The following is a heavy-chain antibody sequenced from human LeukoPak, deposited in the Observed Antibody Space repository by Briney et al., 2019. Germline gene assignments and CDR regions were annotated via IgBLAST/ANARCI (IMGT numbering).Heavy chain of an antibody. J-gene: IGHJ6*03. V-gene: IGHV4-30-4*08. D-gene: IGHD2-8*01. CDR1: GGSISSGDYY. CDR3: ARDPSNLRRPGYYYYYMDV. CDR2: IYYSGST. Sequence: PSETLSLTCTVSGGSISSGDYYWRWIRQPPGKGLEWIGYIYYSGSTYYNPSLKSRVTISVDTSKNQFSLKLSSVTAADTAVYYCARDPSNLRRPGYYYYYMDVWGKGTTVTVSS.